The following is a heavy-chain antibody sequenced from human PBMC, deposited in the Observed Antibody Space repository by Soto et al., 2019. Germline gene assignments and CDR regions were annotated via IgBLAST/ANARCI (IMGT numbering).Heavy chain of an antibody. J-gene: IGHJ5*02. CDR2: VYHSGSA. Sequence: LSLTCSVSGFSTSRSHLCCWLRQPPGKGLEWIGEVYHSGSANYNPSLKSRVSMSVDKSKNQFSLRLTSVTAADTALYFCARIAVVPTALDPWGQGTL. CDR3: ARIAVVPTALDP. CDR1: GFSTSRSHL. D-gene: IGHD2-2*01. V-gene: IGHV4-4*01.